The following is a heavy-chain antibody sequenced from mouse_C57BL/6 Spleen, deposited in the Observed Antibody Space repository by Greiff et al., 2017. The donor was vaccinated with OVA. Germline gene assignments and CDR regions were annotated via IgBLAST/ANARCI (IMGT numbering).Heavy chain of an antibody. CDR3: AKGGYYGYFDY. Sequence: EVQLQESGPELVKPGASVKISCKASGYSFTGYYMNWVKQSPEKSLEWIGEINPSTGGTTYNQKFKAKATLTVDKSSSTAYMQLKSLTSEDSAVYYCAKGGYYGYFDYWGQGTTLTVSS. J-gene: IGHJ2*01. V-gene: IGHV1-42*01. D-gene: IGHD1-1*01. CDR1: GYSFTGYY. CDR2: INPSTGGT.